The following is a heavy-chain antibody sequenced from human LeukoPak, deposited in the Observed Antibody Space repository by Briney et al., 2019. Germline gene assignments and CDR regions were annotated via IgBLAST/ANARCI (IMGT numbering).Heavy chain of an antibody. CDR2: IYSSGST. V-gene: IGHV4-39*07. Sequence: ETLSLTCAVSGGSISSSSYYWGCNRQPPGQGREWIGSIYSSGSTYYNPSLKSRVTISVDTSKNQFSLKLSSVTAADTAVYYCARDYDYVWGSYRLDYWGQGTLVTVSS. D-gene: IGHD3-16*02. CDR3: ARDYDYVWGSYRLDY. CDR1: GGSISSSSYY. J-gene: IGHJ4*02.